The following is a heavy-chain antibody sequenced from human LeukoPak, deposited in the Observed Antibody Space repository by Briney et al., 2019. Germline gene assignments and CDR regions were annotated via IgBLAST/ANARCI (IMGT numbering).Heavy chain of an antibody. CDR1: GGSISSHY. Sequence: ASETLSLTCSVSGGSISSHYWSWIRQPPGKGLEWIGYIYYSGSTKYNPSLKSRVTISVDTSKNQFSLKLSSVTAADTAVYYCAREYCSGGSCYWFDPWGQGTLVTVSS. V-gene: IGHV4-59*11. CDR2: IYYSGST. D-gene: IGHD2-15*01. CDR3: AREYCSGGSCYWFDP. J-gene: IGHJ5*02.